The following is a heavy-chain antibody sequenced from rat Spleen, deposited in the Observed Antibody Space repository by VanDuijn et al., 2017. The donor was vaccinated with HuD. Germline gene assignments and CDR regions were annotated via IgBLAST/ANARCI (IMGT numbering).Heavy chain of an antibody. J-gene: IGHJ4*01. CDR3: ARFGNGYVMDA. CDR1: GYSITSNY. Sequence: EVQLQESGPGLVKPSQSLSLTCSVTGYSITSNYWGWIRKFPGNKMEWMGYISYSGSTCYNPSLKSRISITRDTSKNQFFLQLNSVTTEDTATYYCARFGNGYVMDAWGQGASVTVSS. CDR2: ISYSGST. V-gene: IGHV3-1*01.